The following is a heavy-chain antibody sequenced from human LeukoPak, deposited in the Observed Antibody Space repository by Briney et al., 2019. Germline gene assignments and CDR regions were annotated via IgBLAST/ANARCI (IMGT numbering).Heavy chain of an antibody. CDR1: GYTFTGYY. D-gene: IGHD3-10*01. CDR3: ARGYGSGSYVIDY. CDR2: INTNTGNP. Sequence: ASVKVSCKASGYTFTGYYMHWVRQAPGQGLEWMGWINTNTGNPTYAQGSTGRFVFSLDTSVSTAYLQISSLKAEDTAVYYCARGYGSGSYVIDYWGQGTLVTVSS. V-gene: IGHV7-4-1*02. J-gene: IGHJ4*02.